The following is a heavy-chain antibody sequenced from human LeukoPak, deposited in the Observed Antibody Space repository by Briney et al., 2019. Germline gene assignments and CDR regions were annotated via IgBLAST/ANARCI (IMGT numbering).Heavy chain of an antibody. D-gene: IGHD1-1*01. CDR2: IRYDGSNK. V-gene: IGHV3-30*02. CDR1: GFTFSSYG. Sequence: GGSLRLSCSASGFTFSSYGMHWVRQAPGKGLEWVAFIRYDGSNKYYADSVKGRFTISRDNAKNSLYLQMNSLRAEDTAVYYCARDSVGTYYYYMDVWGKGTTVTVSS. CDR3: ARDSVGTYYYYMDV. J-gene: IGHJ6*03.